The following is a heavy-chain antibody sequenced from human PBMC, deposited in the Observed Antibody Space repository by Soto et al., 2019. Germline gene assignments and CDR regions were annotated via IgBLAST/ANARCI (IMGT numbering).Heavy chain of an antibody. J-gene: IGHJ4*02. CDR2: ITGGGGRT. Sequence: GGSLRLSCAASGFTFSSYGMSWVRQAPGKGLEWVSAITGGGGRTYYADSVKGRFTISRDNSKNTLYLQMNSLRAEDTAVYYCAKGSASYSSSSEDYWGQGTLVTVSS. D-gene: IGHD6-6*01. CDR3: AKGSASYSSSSEDY. CDR1: GFTFSSYG. V-gene: IGHV3-23*01.